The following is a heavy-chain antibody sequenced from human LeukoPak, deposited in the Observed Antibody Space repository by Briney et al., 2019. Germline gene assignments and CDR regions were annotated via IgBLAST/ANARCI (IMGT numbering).Heavy chain of an antibody. CDR2: IYYSGST. J-gene: IGHJ4*02. CDR1: GGSISSYY. Sequence: PSGTLSLTCTVSGGSISSYYWSWIRQPPGKGLEWIGYIYYSGSTNYNPSLKSRVTISVDTSKNQFSLKLSSVTAADTAVYYCARGTPSGHGLYYFDYWGQGTLVTVSS. V-gene: IGHV4-59*01. D-gene: IGHD5-12*01. CDR3: ARGTPSGHGLYYFDY.